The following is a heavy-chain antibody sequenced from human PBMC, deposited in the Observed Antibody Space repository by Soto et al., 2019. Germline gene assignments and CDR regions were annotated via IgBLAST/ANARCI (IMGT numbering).Heavy chain of an antibody. Sequence: EVQLVESGGGLVQPGGSLRLSCAASGFTFGNYWMHWVRQAPGKGLVWVARINSDGSSTSYADSVKGRFTISRDNAKNTLYLQMNSLRAEDTAMYYCIKVISTVGGDFDSWGQGTLVTVSS. J-gene: IGHJ4*02. CDR1: GFTFGNYW. V-gene: IGHV3-74*01. CDR3: IKVISTVGGDFDS. CDR2: INSDGSST. D-gene: IGHD3-16*01.